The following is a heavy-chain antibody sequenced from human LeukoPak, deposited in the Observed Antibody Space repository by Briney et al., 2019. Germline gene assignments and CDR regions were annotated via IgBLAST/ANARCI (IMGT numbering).Heavy chain of an antibody. CDR2: ISSSSSYI. Sequence: GGSLRLSCAASGFTFSSYSMNWVRQAPGKGLEWVSSISSSSSYIYYADSVKGRFTISRDNAKNSLYLQMNSLRAEDTAVYYCARDQGYYYGMDVWGQGTTVTVSS. CDR3: ARDQGYYYGMDV. V-gene: IGHV3-21*01. CDR1: GFTFSSYS. J-gene: IGHJ6*02.